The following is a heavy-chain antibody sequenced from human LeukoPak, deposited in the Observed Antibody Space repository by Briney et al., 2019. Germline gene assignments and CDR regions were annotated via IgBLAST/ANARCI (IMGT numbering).Heavy chain of an antibody. D-gene: IGHD2-2*01. CDR1: GFTFSSYG. CDR3: AKSSYCSSTSCYLPLDY. V-gene: IGHV3-30*02. CDR2: IRFDGSTK. J-gene: IGHJ4*02. Sequence: GGSLRHSCAASGFTFSSYGMHWVRQAPGKGLEWVAFIRFDGSTKYYADSVKGRYTISRDHSENTLYLQMNSLRTEDTAIYYCAKSSYCSSTSCYLPLDYWGQGTLVSVSS.